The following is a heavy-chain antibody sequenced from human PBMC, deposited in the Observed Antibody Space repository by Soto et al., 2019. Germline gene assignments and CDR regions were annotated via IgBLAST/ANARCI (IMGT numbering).Heavy chain of an antibody. CDR3: TRLYYYYGMDV. CDR1: GGSFSGYY. CDR2: INHSGST. J-gene: IGHJ6*02. Sequence: QVQLQQWGAGLLKPSETLSLTCAVYGGSFSGYYWSWIRQPPGKGLEWIGEINHSGSTNYNPSLKSRVTISGDTSKNQFSLKLSSVTAADTAVYYCTRLYYYYGMDVWGQGTTVTVSS. V-gene: IGHV4-34*01.